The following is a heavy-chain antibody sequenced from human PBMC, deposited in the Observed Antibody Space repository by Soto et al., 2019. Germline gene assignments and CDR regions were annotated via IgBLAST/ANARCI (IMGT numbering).Heavy chain of an antibody. D-gene: IGHD2-15*01. J-gene: IGHJ1*01. CDR3: ASGPGYCSGGSCRPSEYFRH. V-gene: IGHV1-69*11. CDR1: GVTFFNSG. Sequence: QVHLVQSGAEVKKPGSSVKVSCKASGVTFFNSGFSWVRQAPGQGLEWVGGILPTLHTTKYAQSFRGRVTITADESTSTADMELSSLRADDTAVYYCASGPGYCSGGSCRPSEYFRHWGQGTLLIVSS. CDR2: ILPTLHTT.